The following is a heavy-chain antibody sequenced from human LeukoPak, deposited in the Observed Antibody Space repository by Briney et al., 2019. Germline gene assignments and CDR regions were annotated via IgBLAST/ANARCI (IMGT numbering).Heavy chain of an antibody. D-gene: IGHD2-15*01. CDR3: ARDKGRYCSGGSCYSAPHDY. Sequence: PGGSLRLSCAASGFTFDDYAMHWVRQAPGKGLEWVSGISWNSGSIGYADSVKGRFTISRDNAKNSLYLQMNSLRAEDTAVYYCARDKGRYCSGGSCYSAPHDYWGQGTLVTVSS. CDR1: GFTFDDYA. J-gene: IGHJ4*02. CDR2: ISWNSGSI. V-gene: IGHV3-9*01.